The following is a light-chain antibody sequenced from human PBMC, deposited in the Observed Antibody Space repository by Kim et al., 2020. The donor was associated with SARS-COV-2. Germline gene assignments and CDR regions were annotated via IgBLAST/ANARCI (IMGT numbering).Light chain of an antibody. CDR2: AAT. CDR1: QSISTY. J-gene: IGKJ1*01. CDR3: QQSYSTPRT. Sequence: DIQMTQSPFSLSASVGDRVTITCRASQSISTYLNWYQQKPGKAPKLLIYAATNLQSGVPSRFSGSGSGTDFTLTISSLQTEDFATYYCQQSYSTPRTFGQGTKVEIK. V-gene: IGKV1-39*01.